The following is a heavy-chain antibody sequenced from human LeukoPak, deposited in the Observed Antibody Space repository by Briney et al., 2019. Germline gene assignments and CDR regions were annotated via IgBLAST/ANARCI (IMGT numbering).Heavy chain of an antibody. V-gene: IGHV3-15*01. D-gene: IGHD5-18*01. CDR1: GFTFSSYA. CDR3: TTDSSYGHDY. J-gene: IGHJ4*02. Sequence: GGSLRLSCAASGFTFSSYAMSWVRQAPGKGLEWVGRIKSKTDGGTTDYAAPVKGRFTISRDDSKNTLYLQMNSLKTEDTAVYYCTTDSSYGHDYWGREPWSPSPQ. CDR2: IKSKTDGGTT.